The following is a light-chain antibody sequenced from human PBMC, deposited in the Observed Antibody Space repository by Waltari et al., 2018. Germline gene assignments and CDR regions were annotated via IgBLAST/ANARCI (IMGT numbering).Light chain of an antibody. V-gene: IGKV1-9*01. J-gene: IGKJ4*02. CDR1: QGISYF. CDR3: QHLNSSPPL. CDR2: AAS. Sequence: IQLTQSPFSLSASVGDRVTITCRASQGISYFLAWYQQKPGKAPKVLIYAASTLQSGVPSRFSGSGAGTDFTLAISSLQPEDFATYYCQHLNSSPPLFGGGTKVEIK.